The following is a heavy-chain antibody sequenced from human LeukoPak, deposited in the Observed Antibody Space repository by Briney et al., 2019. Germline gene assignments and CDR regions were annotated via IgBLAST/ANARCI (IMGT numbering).Heavy chain of an antibody. V-gene: IGHV1-8*03. J-gene: IGHJ4*02. D-gene: IGHD3-10*01. CDR1: GYTFTTYD. CDR3: ARDRASVIRGRIIPPAGRYFDY. CDR2: INPNSGNT. Sequence: ASVKVSCKASGYTFTTYDINWVRQATGQGLQWMGWINPNSGNTGYAQKFQGRITITRNTSISTVYMELSSPRAEDTAVYYCARDRASVIRGRIIPPAGRYFDYWGQGTLVTVSS.